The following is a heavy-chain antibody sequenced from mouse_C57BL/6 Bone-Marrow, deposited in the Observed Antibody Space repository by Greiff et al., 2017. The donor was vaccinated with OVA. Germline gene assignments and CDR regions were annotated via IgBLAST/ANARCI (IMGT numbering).Heavy chain of an antibody. D-gene: IGHD2-5*01. CDR2: ISSGSSTI. CDR3: ARPRSNYPYYYAMDY. J-gene: IGHJ4*01. Sequence: EVKLVESGGGLVKPRGSLKLSCAASGFTFSDYGMHWVRQAPEKGLEWVAYISSGSSTIYYADTVKGRFTISRDNAKNTLFLQMTSLRSEDTAMYYCARPRSNYPYYYAMDYWGQGTSVTVSS. CDR1: GFTFSDYG. V-gene: IGHV5-17*01.